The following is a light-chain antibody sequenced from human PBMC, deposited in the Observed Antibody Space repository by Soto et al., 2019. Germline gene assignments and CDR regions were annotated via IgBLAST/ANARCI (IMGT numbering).Light chain of an antibody. CDR1: PSDVGGSNS. Sequence: QSALTQPPSASGSPGQSVTISCTGTPSDVGGSNSVSWYQQHPGKAPNLMIYDVNKRPSGVPDRFSGSKSGNTASLTVSGLQAADEAYYFCSSYAPSDVVFGGGNKVTVL. CDR2: DVN. V-gene: IGLV2-8*01. J-gene: IGLJ2*01. CDR3: SSYAPSDVV.